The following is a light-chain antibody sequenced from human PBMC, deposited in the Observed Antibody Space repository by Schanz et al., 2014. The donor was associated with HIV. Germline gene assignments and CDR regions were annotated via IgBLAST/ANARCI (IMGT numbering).Light chain of an antibody. CDR3: AAWDVNLNGPV. J-gene: IGLJ2*01. CDR2: SNN. Sequence: QSVLTQSPSASGTPGQRVTISCSGSSSNIGSNSVNWYQQLPGTAPKLLIYSNNQRPSGVPDRFSGSKSGTSASLAISGLQSEDEADYYCAAWDVNLNGPVFGGGTKLTVL. CDR1: SSNIGSNS. V-gene: IGLV1-44*01.